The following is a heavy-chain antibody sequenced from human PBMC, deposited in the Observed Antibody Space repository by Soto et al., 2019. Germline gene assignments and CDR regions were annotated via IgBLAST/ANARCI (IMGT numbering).Heavy chain of an antibody. CDR2: IYWDDDK. V-gene: IGHV2-5*02. J-gene: IGHJ4*02. D-gene: IGHD7-27*01. CDR3: AHSKDGPLGY. CDR1: GFSLSTSGVG. Sequence: QITLKESGPPLVKPTQTLTLTCTFSGFSLSTSGVGVGWIRQPPGKALEWLALIYWDDDKRYSPSLKSRLTITKDTPKNQVVLKMTHRDPVDTATYYFAHSKDGPLGYWGQGTPVTVSS.